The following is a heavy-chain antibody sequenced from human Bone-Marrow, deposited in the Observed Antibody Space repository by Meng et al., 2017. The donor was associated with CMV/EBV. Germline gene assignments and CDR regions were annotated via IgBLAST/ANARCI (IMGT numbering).Heavy chain of an antibody. CDR3: AKGQRIVDYFDS. D-gene: IGHD6-25*01. J-gene: IGHJ4*02. CDR1: GFTFDDYA. V-gene: IGHV3-9*01. CDR2: ISWNSGSI. Sequence: GGSLRLSCAASGFTFDDYAMHWVRQAPGKGLEWVSGISWNSGSIGYADSVKGRFTISRDNSKNTLYLQMNSLRAEDTAVYYCAKGQRIVDYFDSWGQGGLVTVSS.